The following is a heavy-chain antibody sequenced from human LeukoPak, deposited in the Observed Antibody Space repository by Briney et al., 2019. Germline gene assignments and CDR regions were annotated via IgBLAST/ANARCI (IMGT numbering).Heavy chain of an antibody. CDR1: GGTFSSSA. Sequence: GASVKVSCKASGGTFSSSAISWVRQAPGQGLEWMGGINTIFGTAKYAQKFQGRVTITADESTSTAYMELSGLRSEDTAVYYCARTTTVVTPWADNDHWGQGTLVTVSS. J-gene: IGHJ4*02. D-gene: IGHD4-23*01. V-gene: IGHV1-69*13. CDR2: INTIFGTA. CDR3: ARTTTVVTPWADNDH.